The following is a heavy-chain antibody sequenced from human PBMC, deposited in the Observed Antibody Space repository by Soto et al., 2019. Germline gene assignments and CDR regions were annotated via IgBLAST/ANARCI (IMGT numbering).Heavy chain of an antibody. V-gene: IGHV5-51*01. J-gene: IGHJ4*02. D-gene: IGHD6-19*01. CDR2: IYPGDSDT. CDR1: GYSFTSYW. Sequence: GESLKISGKGSGYSFTSYWIGWVRQMPGKGLEWMGIIYPGDSDTRYSPSFQGEVTISADMSISTASLQWGRLKASDTAMYYCARPTAVTAPGDYWGQGTLVKVSS. CDR3: ARPTAVTAPGDY.